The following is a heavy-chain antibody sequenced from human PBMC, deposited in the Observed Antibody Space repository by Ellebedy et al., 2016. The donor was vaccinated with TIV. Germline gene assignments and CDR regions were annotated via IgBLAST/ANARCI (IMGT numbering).Heavy chain of an antibody. CDR3: ARHNFYDDGGIES. Sequence: GESLKISCAASGLTVSTNYMSWVRQGQGKGLEWVPVIYRGGNTYYADSVKGRFTISRDNSKNILYLQMNSLRAEDTAVYYCARHNFYDDGGIESWGQGTLVTVSS. D-gene: IGHD4/OR15-4a*01. J-gene: IGHJ4*02. V-gene: IGHV3-53*01. CDR1: GLTVSTNY. CDR2: IYRGGNT.